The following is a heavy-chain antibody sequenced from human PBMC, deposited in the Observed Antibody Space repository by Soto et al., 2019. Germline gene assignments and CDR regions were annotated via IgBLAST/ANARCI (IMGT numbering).Heavy chain of an antibody. D-gene: IGHD3-10*01. CDR2: LDYGGST. CDR1: GGSISSRGFY. J-gene: IGHJ4*02. V-gene: IGHV4-39*01. CDR3: ARRTFGDPGFDN. Sequence: SETLSLTCTVSGGSISSRGFYFVCMRQTPGKGLEWIGSLDYGGSTFYSPSLKSRVTSFADTSKNQFFLKVTSVTAADTAVYYCARRTFGDPGFDNWGQGTLVTVSS.